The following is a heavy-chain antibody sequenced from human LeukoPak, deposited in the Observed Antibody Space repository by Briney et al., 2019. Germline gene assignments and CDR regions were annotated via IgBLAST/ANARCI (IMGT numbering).Heavy chain of an antibody. CDR3: AGGDILTGNYYYYYMDV. V-gene: IGHV1-69*05. CDR1: GGTFSSYA. D-gene: IGHD3-9*01. J-gene: IGHJ6*03. CDR2: IIPIFGTA. Sequence: ASVKVSCKASGGTFSSYAISWVRQAPGQGLEWMGGIIPIFGTANYAQKFQGRVTITTDESTSTAYMELSSLRSEDTAVYYCAGGDILTGNYYYYYMDVWGKVTTVTVSS.